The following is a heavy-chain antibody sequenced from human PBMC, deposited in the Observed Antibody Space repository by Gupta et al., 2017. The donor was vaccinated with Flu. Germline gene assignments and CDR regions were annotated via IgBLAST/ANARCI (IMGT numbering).Heavy chain of an antibody. V-gene: IGHV1-69*01. CDR3: ATTPPGYYDGRGGYHYGLDV. Sequence: QVQLVQSGAEVKKPGSSMKVSCRVSGGTFTSHAFSWVRQAPGQGLEWIGGVIPILGTVTYAQKSQGRVTITADEFTTSIYMELSSLRSEDTAIYYCATTPPGYYDGRGGYHYGLDVWGQGTPVTVSS. CDR2: VIPILGTV. D-gene: IGHD3-16*01. J-gene: IGHJ6*02. CDR1: GGTFTSHA.